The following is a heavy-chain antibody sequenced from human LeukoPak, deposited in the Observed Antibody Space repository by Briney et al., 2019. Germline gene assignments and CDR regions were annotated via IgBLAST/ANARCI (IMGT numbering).Heavy chain of an antibody. CDR3: ARGRGYCSGGSCRAAFDP. D-gene: IGHD2-15*01. CDR1: GGSISSGGYS. CDR2: IYYSGST. Sequence: PSETLSLTCAVSGGSISSGGYSWSWIRQPPGKGLEWIGYIYYSGSTYYNPSLKSRVTISVDTSKNQFSLKLSSVTAADTAVYYCARGRGYCSGGSCRAAFDPWGQGTLVTVSS. J-gene: IGHJ5*02. V-gene: IGHV4-30-4*07.